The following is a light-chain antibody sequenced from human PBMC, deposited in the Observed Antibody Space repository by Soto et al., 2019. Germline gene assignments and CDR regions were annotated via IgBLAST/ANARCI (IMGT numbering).Light chain of an antibody. J-gene: IGKJ4*01. CDR3: QKYDSAPLT. Sequence: DIQMTQSPSSLTASIGDRVTISCRASQGFSNSLAWYQQKPGKAPTLLIYGASILQSRVPSRFSGSGSGTEFTLTISCLQPEDVATYFCQKYDSAPLTFGGGTKVEIK. CDR1: QGFSNS. V-gene: IGKV1-27*01. CDR2: GAS.